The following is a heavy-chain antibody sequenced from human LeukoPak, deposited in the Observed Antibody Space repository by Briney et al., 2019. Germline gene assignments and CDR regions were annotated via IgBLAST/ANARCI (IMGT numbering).Heavy chain of an antibody. D-gene: IGHD1-26*01. J-gene: IGHJ4*02. CDR2: IYYSGST. CDR1: GGSIISYY. Sequence: SEPLSLPFTVSGGSIISYYWSWIRQPPGKGLEWIGYIYYSGSTNYNPSLKSRVTISVDTSKNQYSLKLSSVTAADTAVYYCARDSGATGDFDYWGQGTLVTVSS. CDR3: ARDSGATGDFDY. V-gene: IGHV4-59*01.